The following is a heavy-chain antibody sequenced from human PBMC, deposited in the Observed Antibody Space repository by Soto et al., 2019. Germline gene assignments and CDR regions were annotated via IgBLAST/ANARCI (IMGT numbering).Heavy chain of an antibody. CDR3: ASGYSGYDYGNGMNV. CDR1: GSSISSYY. Sequence: SETLSLTCTVSGSSISSYYWSWIRQHPGKGLEWIGYIYYSGSTNYKPSLKSRVTISVDTSKNQFSLKLSSVTAADTAVYYCASGYSGYDYGNGMNVWGQGTTVTVSS. CDR2: IYYSGST. J-gene: IGHJ6*02. V-gene: IGHV4-59*01. D-gene: IGHD5-12*01.